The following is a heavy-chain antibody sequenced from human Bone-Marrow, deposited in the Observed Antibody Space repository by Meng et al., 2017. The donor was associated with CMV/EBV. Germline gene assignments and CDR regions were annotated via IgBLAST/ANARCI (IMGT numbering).Heavy chain of an antibody. CDR1: GGPITRGKYY. V-gene: IGHV4-39*06. Sequence: SETLSLTCTVSGGPITRGKYYWGWIRQPPWKGLEWIGSIYYSGATDYSSSLESRVTISLDSYNNQFTLNLNSVVAYDAAIYYCARCVSAPHSTYCFDPWGQGTPVTVYS. CDR3: ARCVSAPHSTYCFDP. J-gene: IGHJ5*01. CDR2: IYYSGAT. D-gene: IGHD2-21*01.